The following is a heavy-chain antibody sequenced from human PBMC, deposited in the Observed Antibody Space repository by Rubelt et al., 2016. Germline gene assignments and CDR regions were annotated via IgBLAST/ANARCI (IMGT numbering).Heavy chain of an antibody. D-gene: IGHD2-15*01. V-gene: IGHV4-59*12. CDR3: ATRYCGGGSCYFYPEYHLDY. J-gene: IGHJ4*02. CDR1: GGSISNYY. Sequence: QVQLQESGPGLVKPSETLSLTCTVSGGSISNYYWSWIRQPPGKGLEWIGNIYYSGSTNYNPSLKSRVTISVDTSKNQFSLKLSSGTAADTAVYYCATRYCGGGSCYFYPEYHLDYWGQGTLVTVSS. CDR2: IYYSGST.